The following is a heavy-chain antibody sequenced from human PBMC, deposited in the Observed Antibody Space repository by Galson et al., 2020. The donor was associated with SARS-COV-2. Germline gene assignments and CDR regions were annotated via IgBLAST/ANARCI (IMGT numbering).Heavy chain of an antibody. D-gene: IGHD1-26*01. CDR3: ARALVGALNWFDP. V-gene: IGHV4-61*02. CDR1: GGSISSGSYY. Sequence: SETLSLTCTVSGGSISSGSYYWSWIRQPAGKGLEWIGRIYTSGSTNYNPSLKSRVTISVDTSKNQFSLKLSSVTAADTAVYYCARALVGALNWFDPWGQGTLVTVSS. J-gene: IGHJ5*02. CDR2: IYTSGST.